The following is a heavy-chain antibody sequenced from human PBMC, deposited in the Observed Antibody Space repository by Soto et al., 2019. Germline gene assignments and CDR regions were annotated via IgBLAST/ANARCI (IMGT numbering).Heavy chain of an antibody. Sequence: QVQLQESGPGLVKPSQTLSLTCTVSGGSISSGSYYWSWIRQHPGKGLEWIGYIYYSGSTNYNPSLKSRVTISVDTFKNQFSLKLSSVTAADTAVYYCARDGGYGSGSYYYAYWGQGTLVTVSS. D-gene: IGHD3-10*01. CDR2: IYYSGST. CDR1: GGSISSGSYY. CDR3: ARDGGYGSGSYYYAY. V-gene: IGHV4-31*03. J-gene: IGHJ4*02.